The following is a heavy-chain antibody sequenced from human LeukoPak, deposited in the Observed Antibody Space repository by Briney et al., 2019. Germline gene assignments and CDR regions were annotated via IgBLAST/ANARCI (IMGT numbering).Heavy chain of an antibody. CDR1: GDSISSGGYY. CDR2: ISYTGHT. D-gene: IGHD3-22*01. V-gene: IGHV4-31*03. Sequence: PSETLSLTCTVSGDSISSGGYYWSWIRQHPGKRLEWIGCISYTGHTYYNPSLRSRLTISVDTSKNHFSLKLSSVTAADTAVYYCARAISNDDNSGYYYWGQGTLVTVSS. CDR3: ARAISNDDNSGYYY. J-gene: IGHJ4*02.